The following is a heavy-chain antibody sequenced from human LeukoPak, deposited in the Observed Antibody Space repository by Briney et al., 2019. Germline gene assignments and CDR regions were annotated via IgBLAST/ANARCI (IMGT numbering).Heavy chain of an antibody. J-gene: IGHJ4*02. CDR2: IYYSGST. CDR1: GGSISSYY. CDR3: ARGHDYGDY. V-gene: IGHV4-59*01. Sequence: SGTLSLTCTVSGGSISSYYWSWVRQPPGKGLEWVGYIYYSGSTNYNPSLKSPVTISADTSKNQFSLKLSSVTAADPAVYYCARGHDYGDYWGQGTLVTVSS.